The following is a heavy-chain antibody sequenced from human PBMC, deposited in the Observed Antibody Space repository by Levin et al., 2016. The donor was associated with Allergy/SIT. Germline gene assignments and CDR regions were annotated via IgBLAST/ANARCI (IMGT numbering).Heavy chain of an antibody. V-gene: IGHV4-59*01. Sequence: WIRQPPGKGLEWIGYIYYSGSTNYNPSLKSRVTISVDTSKNQFSLKLSSVTAADTAVYYCATEAYYDFWSGYYDYWGQGTLVTVSS. D-gene: IGHD3-3*01. J-gene: IGHJ4*02. CDR3: ATEAYYDFWSGYYDY. CDR2: IYYSGST.